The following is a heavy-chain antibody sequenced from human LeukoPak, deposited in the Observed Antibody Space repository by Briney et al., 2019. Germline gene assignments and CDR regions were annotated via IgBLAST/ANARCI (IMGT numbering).Heavy chain of an antibody. CDR2: MSASGSHT. CDR1: GFTFSDFA. D-gene: IGHD3-22*01. V-gene: IGHV3-23*01. J-gene: IGHJ4*02. Sequence: GGSLRLSCAASGFTFSDFAMSWVRQAPGKGLEWVSGMSASGSHTHSADFVKGRFTISRDNFKNTLYLQMNGLRVEDTAVYYCAKVVVGGSGCFDYWGQGTLVTVSS. CDR3: AKVVVGGSGCFDY.